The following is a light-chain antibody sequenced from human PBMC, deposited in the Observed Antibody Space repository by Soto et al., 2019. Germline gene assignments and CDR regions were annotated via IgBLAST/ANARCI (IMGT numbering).Light chain of an antibody. CDR2: LAS. J-gene: IGKJ4*01. V-gene: IGKV3-11*01. CDR3: QQRDNWTLT. CDR1: QSLRNL. Sequence: EIVLTQSPATLSLSPGERAVFSCRASQSLRNLLAWYQQKPCQAPRLLINLASNRATGVPARFSGSGSGTYFTLTISSLEPEDFAVYYCQQRDNWTLTFVGGTKLEIK.